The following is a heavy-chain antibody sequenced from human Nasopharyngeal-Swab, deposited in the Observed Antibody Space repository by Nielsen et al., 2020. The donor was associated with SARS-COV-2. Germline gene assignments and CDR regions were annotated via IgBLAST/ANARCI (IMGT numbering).Heavy chain of an antibody. Sequence: VRQMPGKGLEWVSAISGSGGGTYYADSVKGRFTISRDNSKNTLYLQMNSLRAEDTAVYYCAKAALNRDYYYGMDVWGQGTTVTVSS. J-gene: IGHJ6*02. CDR3: AKAALNRDYYYGMDV. CDR2: ISGSGGGT. V-gene: IGHV3-23*01. D-gene: IGHD2/OR15-2a*01.